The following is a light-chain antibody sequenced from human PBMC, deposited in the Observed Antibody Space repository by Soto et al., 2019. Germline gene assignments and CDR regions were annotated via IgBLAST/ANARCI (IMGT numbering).Light chain of an antibody. CDR2: DAS. CDR3: QQYDSYPIT. CDR1: QRISEW. Sequence: DIQMTQSPSTLSASIGDRVSITCRASQRISEWLAWHQQKPGKAPKLLIYDASTLQSGVPPRFSGSGSGTEFTLTISSLQPEDFATYYCQQYDSYPITFGGGTKVDI. J-gene: IGKJ4*01. V-gene: IGKV1-5*01.